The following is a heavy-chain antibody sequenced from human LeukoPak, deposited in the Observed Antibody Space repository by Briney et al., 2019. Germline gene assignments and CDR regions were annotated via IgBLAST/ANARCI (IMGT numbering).Heavy chain of an antibody. Sequence: KASETLSLTCTVSGDSISSTSYYWAWIRQPPGKGLEWIGSIDYSGSNYYSPSLKSRVTMSVDTSKNQFSLKLTSVTAPGTAVYYSARYPNYYDSGGFLQLDDLDYWGQGTLVTVSS. V-gene: IGHV4-39*01. CDR2: IDYSGSN. J-gene: IGHJ4*02. CDR3: ARYPNYYDSGGFLQLDDLDY. D-gene: IGHD3-22*01. CDR1: GDSISSTSYY.